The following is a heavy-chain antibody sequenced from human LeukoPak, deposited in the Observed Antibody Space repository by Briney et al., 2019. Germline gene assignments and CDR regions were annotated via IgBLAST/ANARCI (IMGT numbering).Heavy chain of an antibody. J-gene: IGHJ4*02. CDR1: GGSISSGSYY. D-gene: IGHD5-18*01. Sequence: SETLSLTCTVSGGSISSGSYYWSWIRQTAGKGLEWIGEIYHSGSTNYNPSLKSRVTISVDKSKNQFSLELSSVTAADTAVYYCARDGTEDTAMVIGYWGQGTLVTVSS. V-gene: IGHV4-61*10. CDR2: IYHSGST. CDR3: ARDGTEDTAMVIGY.